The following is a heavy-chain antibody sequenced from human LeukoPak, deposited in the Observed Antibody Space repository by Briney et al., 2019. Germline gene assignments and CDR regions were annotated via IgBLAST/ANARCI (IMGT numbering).Heavy chain of an antibody. D-gene: IGHD5-18*01. V-gene: IGHV3-53*01. J-gene: IGHJ4*02. CDR3: AGGGYSYGRPFDY. CDR2: IYSSGTT. Sequence: PGGSLRLSCAASGFTFSDNYMSWVRQAPGKGLEWVSVIYSSGTTYYADSVKGRFTISRDNSKNTLYLQMNSLRAEDTAVYYCAGGGYSYGRPFDYWGQGTLVTVSS. CDR1: GFTFSDNY.